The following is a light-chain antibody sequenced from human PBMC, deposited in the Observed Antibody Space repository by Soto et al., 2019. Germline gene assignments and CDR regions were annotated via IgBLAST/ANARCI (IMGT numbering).Light chain of an antibody. CDR3: QQYNNFPPT. Sequence: EIAITLSPATLSVSPGEAATLTCRASQSVSTKLAWYQQRPGQAPRLLFYDSSTTATSIPARFSGSGSGTEFTLTISSMQSEDFAIYYRQQYNNFPPTFGPGTKVDIK. CDR1: QSVSTK. J-gene: IGKJ3*01. V-gene: IGKV3D-15*01. CDR2: DSS.